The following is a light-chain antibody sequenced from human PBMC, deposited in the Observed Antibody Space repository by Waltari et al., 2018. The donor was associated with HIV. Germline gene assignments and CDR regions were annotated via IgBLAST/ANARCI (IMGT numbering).Light chain of an antibody. J-gene: IGLJ1*01. V-gene: IGLV1-40*01. CDR1: SSTIGAGYD. CDR2: GNS. Sequence: QSVLTQPPSVSGAPGQRVTISCTGSSSTIGAGYDVHWYPRLPGTAPKVLIYGNSNRPSGVPDRFSGSKSGTSASLAITGLQAEDEADYYCQSYDSNLSGATVFGTGTKVTVL. CDR3: QSYDSNLSGATV.